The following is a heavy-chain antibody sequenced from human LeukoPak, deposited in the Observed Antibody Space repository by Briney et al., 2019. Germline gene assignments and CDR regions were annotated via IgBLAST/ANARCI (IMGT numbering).Heavy chain of an antibody. D-gene: IGHD3-3*01. Sequence: GGSLRLSCAASGFTFRDHYMDWVRQAPGKGLEWVGRITNKPKSYNTEYAASVKGRFTISRDDSKNSLYLQMNGLKTEDTAVYYCARGFHYDFWSGSYYFDYWGQGTLVTVSS. J-gene: IGHJ4*02. CDR3: ARGFHYDFWSGSYYFDY. V-gene: IGHV3-72*01. CDR2: ITNKPKSYNT. CDR1: GFTFRDHY.